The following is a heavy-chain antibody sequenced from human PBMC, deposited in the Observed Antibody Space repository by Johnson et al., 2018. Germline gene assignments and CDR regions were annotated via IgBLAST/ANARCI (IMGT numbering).Heavy chain of an antibody. CDR3: TRLIVGRSFVFDI. V-gene: IGHV3-73*01. Sequence: VQLVQSGGGLVQPGGSLRLSCAASGFTFSGSAVPWVRQVSGSGLEWVGRIKTKPNNYATAYAASVKGGFTIFRDDSKNTAYLQMNSRKTEDTAVYFWTRLIVGRSFVFDIWGQGAMVTVSS. CDR2: IKTKPNNYAT. D-gene: IGHD2-15*01. J-gene: IGHJ3*02. CDR1: GFTFSGSA.